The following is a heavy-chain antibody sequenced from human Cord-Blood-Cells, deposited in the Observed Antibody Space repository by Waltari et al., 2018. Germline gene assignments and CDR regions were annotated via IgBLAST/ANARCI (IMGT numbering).Heavy chain of an antibody. D-gene: IGHD2-2*01. CDR3: ARDQYCSSTSCYYFDY. CDR2: IYHSGST. Sequence: QVQLQESGPGLVKPSETLSLTCAVSGYSISRGSYWGWIRKPPGKGLEWIGSIYHSGSTYYNPSLKSRVTISVDTSKNQFSLKLSSVTAADTAVYYCARDQYCSSTSCYYFDYWGQGTLVTVSS. J-gene: IGHJ4*02. CDR1: GYSISRGSY. V-gene: IGHV4-38-2*02.